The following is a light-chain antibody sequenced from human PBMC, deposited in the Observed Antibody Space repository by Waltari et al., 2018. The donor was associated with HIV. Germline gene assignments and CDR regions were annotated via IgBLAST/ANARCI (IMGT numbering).Light chain of an antibody. CDR2: GAS. Sequence: ENVLTQSPGTLSLSPGERVTLSCRASQSVSSSYLAWYQQKPGQAPRLLIFGASSRATGVPDRFSGSGSWTDFTLTISRLEPEDFAVYYCQLYGSSPPITFGQGTRLEIK. J-gene: IGKJ5*01. CDR3: QLYGSSPPIT. V-gene: IGKV3-20*01. CDR1: QSVSSSY.